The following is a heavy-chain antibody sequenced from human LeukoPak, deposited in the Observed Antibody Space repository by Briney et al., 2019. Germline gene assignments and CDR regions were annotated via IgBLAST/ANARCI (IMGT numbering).Heavy chain of an antibody. CDR1: GFTFTSYP. V-gene: IGHV3-64D*09. CDR2: ISTDGGTT. CDR3: VSSNRGASFDS. J-gene: IGHJ4*02. Sequence: PGGSLRLSCSASGFTFTSYPMYWVRQAPGRGLQYVSAISTDGGTTYYRDSVKGRFTISRDNSKNTLYLQMSSLRADDAAVYYCVSSNRGASFDSWGQGTLVTVSP. D-gene: IGHD3-10*01.